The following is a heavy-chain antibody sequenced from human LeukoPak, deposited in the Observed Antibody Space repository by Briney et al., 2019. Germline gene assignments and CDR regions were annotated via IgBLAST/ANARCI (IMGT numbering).Heavy chain of an antibody. D-gene: IGHD1-26*01. CDR3: ARGSGSYTYDCFDY. Sequence: PSQTLSLTCTVSGGSISSDNYYWSWIRQPAGKGLEWIGRIYTSGSTNYNPSLKSRVTISVNTSKNQFSLKLNSVTAADTAVYYCARGSGSYTYDCFDYWGQGTLVTVSS. CDR1: GGSISSDNYY. J-gene: IGHJ4*02. CDR2: IYTSGST. V-gene: IGHV4-61*02.